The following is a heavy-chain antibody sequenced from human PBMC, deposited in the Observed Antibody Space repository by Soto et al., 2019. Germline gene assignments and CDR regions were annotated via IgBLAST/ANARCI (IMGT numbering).Heavy chain of an antibody. CDR2: IYYSGST. D-gene: IGHD6-13*01. Sequence: SDTLSLTCTVSGGSISSGGYYWSWIRQHPGKGLEWIGYIYYSGSTYYNPSLKSRVTISVDTSKNQFSLKLSSVTAADTAVYYCARERAGIAAAGYDYWGQGTLVTVSS. V-gene: IGHV4-31*03. CDR1: GGSISSGGYY. J-gene: IGHJ4*02. CDR3: ARERAGIAAAGYDY.